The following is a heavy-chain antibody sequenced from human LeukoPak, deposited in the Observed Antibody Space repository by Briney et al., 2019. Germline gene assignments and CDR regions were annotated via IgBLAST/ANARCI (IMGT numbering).Heavy chain of an antibody. CDR2: IFSSGST. J-gene: IGHJ4*02. CDR3: ARGSSFGVVIAY. CDR1: GGSISSSNKY. V-gene: IGHV4-39*07. D-gene: IGHD3-3*01. Sequence: SETLSLTCTVSGGSISSSNKYWVWLRQPPGKGLEWIGSIFSSGSTCYNPPLKRLATISVDTSKNQFSLKLASGTAADMAVYYCARGSSFGVVIAYWGQGTLVTVSS.